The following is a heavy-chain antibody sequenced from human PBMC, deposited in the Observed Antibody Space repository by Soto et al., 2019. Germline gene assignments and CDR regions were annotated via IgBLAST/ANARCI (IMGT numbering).Heavy chain of an antibody. V-gene: IGHV3-53*01. D-gene: IGHD6-13*01. CDR3: GRDHGLSWPLD. CDR2: IYSGGNT. CDR1: GFTVSTDY. Sequence: EVQLVESGGGLIQPGGSLRLSCVASGFTVSTDYMSWVRQAPGKGLEWVSVIYSGGNTYYADSVKGRFTISRDSSRNTVYLQMNSLRVEDTAVYYSGRDHGLSWPLDWGQGTLVTVSS. J-gene: IGHJ4*02.